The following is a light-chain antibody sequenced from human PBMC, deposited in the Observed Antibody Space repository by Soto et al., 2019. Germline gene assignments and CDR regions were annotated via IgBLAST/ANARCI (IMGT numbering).Light chain of an antibody. J-gene: IGLJ2*01. CDR2: EGS. V-gene: IGLV2-23*01. CDR1: STDVGSHDL. Sequence: QAVVAQPASVSGSPGQSITISCTGISTDVGSHDLVSWYKHPPGKAPKLIIYEGSKRPSGVYNRFSGSKSGNTASLTISWLQAEDEADYYCCSYAGSSALLFGGGTKLTVL. CDR3: CSYAGSSALL.